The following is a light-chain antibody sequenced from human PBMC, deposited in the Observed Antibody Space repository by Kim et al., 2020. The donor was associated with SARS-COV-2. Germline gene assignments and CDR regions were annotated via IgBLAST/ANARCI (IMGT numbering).Light chain of an antibody. J-gene: IGKJ3*01. CDR1: QSLVDSDGNTC. CDR2: KVS. Sequence: PASISCRSSQSLVDSDGNTCLNWFHQRPGQSPRRLIYKVSNRDSGVPDRFSGSGSGTDFTLQISRVEAEDVGVYYCMQGTHWPFPFGPGTKVDIK. V-gene: IGKV2-30*01. CDR3: MQGTHWPFP.